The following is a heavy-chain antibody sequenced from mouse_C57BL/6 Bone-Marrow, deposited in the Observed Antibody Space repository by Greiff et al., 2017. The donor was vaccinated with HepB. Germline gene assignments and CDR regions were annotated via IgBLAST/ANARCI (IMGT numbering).Heavy chain of an antibody. CDR3: ASPLATTGDWYFDV. V-gene: IGHV5-6*01. J-gene: IGHJ1*03. D-gene: IGHD1-1*01. Sequence: EVKLVESGGDLVKPGGSLKLSCAASGFTFSSYGMSWVRQTPDKRLEWVATISSGGGYTYYPDSVKGRFTISRDNAKNTLYLQMSSLKSEDTAMYYCASPLATTGDWYFDVWGTGTTVTVSS. CDR2: ISSGGGYT. CDR1: GFTFSSYG.